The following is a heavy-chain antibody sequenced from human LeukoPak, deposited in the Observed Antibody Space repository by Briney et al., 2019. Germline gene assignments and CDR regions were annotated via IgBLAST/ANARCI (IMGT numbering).Heavy chain of an antibody. CDR3: AIDPPDSGWAFWS. J-gene: IGHJ5*02. CDR1: GVSVTSNY. Sequence: GGSLILSCAASGVSVTSNYMSWVRHAPGKGLECGLVIFNGGITYYEHSVKGRFAISRDTPKNTLYLQMNCLRAEDTAVYYCAIDPPDSGWAFWSWGQGALVTLSS. CDR2: IFNGGIT. D-gene: IGHD6-19*01. V-gene: IGHV3-53*01.